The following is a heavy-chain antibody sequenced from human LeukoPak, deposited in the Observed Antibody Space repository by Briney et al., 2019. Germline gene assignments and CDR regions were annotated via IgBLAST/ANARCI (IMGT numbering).Heavy chain of an antibody. CDR1: GGSVGTYK. J-gene: IGHJ6*03. CDR2: IYVTGST. CDR3: ARHIGGGIEDMDV. D-gene: IGHD3-16*02. V-gene: IGHV4-59*08. Sequence: SVLLCLTRIDEGGSVGTYKWSWIRQSPEKGLEWIGYIYVTGSTRYNPYLQSRVTISVDTSRNQFFLKMSSVTAADTAVYYCARHIGGGIEDMDVWGTGTKVTVSS.